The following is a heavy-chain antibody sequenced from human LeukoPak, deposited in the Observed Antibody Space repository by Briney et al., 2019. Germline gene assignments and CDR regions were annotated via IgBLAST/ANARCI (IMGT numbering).Heavy chain of an antibody. V-gene: IGHV1-2*02. Sequence: GASVKVSCKASGYTFTGYYMHWVRQAPGQGLEWMGWINPNGGGTNYAQKFQGRVTMTRDTSISTAYMELSRLRSDDTAVYYCARGHLEYYDILTGFDYWGQGTLVTVSS. J-gene: IGHJ4*02. CDR1: GYTFTGYY. CDR3: ARGHLEYYDILTGFDY. D-gene: IGHD3-9*01. CDR2: INPNGGGT.